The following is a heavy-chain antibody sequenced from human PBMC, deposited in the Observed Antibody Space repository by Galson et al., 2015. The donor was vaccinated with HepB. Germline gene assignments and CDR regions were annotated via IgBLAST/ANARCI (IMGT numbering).Heavy chain of an antibody. J-gene: IGHJ4*02. CDR2: IYYSGST. CDR3: AGGSYDSSGYQRWDY. D-gene: IGHD3-22*01. Sequence: SETLSLTCTVSGGSVSSGSYYWSWIRQPPGKGLEWIGYIYYSGSTNYNPSLKSRVTISVDTSKNQFSLKLSSVTAADTAVYYCAGGSYDSSGYQRWDYWGQGTLVTVSS. V-gene: IGHV4-61*01. CDR1: GGSVSSGSYY.